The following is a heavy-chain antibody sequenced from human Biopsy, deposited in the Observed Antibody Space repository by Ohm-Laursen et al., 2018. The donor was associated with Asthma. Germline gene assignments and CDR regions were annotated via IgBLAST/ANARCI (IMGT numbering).Heavy chain of an antibody. D-gene: IGHD3-3*01. CDR2: MSFDGRQT. J-gene: IGHJ3*02. CDR1: GFTFSTYG. V-gene: IGHV3-30*18. Sequence: SLRLSCAASGFTFSTYGMHWVRQAPGKGLEWVAVMSFDGRQTYYADSVKGRFTISRDNSKNTLYLQMNSLRAEDTAVYYCAKERYYDFWSGYPIWGQGTMVTVSS. CDR3: AKERYYDFWSGYPI.